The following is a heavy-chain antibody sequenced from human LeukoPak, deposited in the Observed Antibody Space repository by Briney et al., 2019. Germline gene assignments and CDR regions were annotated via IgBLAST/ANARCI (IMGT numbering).Heavy chain of an antibody. V-gene: IGHV4-34*01. CDR3: ARITEWNDFDY. CDR1: GGSFSGYY. Sequence: SETLSLTCAVYGGSFSGYYWSWIRQPPGKGLEWIGEINHSGSTNYNPSLKSRVTISVDTSKNQFSLKLSSVTAADTAVYYCARITEWNDFDYWGQGTLVTVSS. J-gene: IGHJ4*02. D-gene: IGHD1-1*01. CDR2: INHSGST.